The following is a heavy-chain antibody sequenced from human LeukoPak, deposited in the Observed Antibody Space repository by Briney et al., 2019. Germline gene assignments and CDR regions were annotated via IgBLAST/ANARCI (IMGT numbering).Heavy chain of an antibody. CDR3: ARGPLIAAAGTW. Sequence: GGSLRLSCAASGFTFSSCWMSWVRQAPGEGLEWVAKINQDGTEKAYVDSVRGRFTISRDNAKNSLFLQMNCLRAEDTAVYYCARGPLIAAAGTWWGQGTLVTVSS. CDR1: GFTFSSCW. D-gene: IGHD6-13*01. J-gene: IGHJ4*02. CDR2: INQDGTEK. V-gene: IGHV3-7*03.